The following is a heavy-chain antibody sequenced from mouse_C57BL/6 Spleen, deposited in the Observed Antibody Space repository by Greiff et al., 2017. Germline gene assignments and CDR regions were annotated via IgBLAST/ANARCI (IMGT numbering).Heavy chain of an antibody. CDR3: ARSYYSNQAWFAY. CDR2: IDPSDSET. CDR1: GYTFTSYW. Sequence: QVQLQQPGAELVRPGSSVKLSCKASGYTFTSYWMHWVKQRPIQGLEWIGNIDPSDSETHYNQKFKDKATLTVDKSSSTAYMQLSSLTSEDSAVYYCARSYYSNQAWFAYWCQGTLVTVSA. J-gene: IGHJ3*01. V-gene: IGHV1-52*01. D-gene: IGHD2-5*01.